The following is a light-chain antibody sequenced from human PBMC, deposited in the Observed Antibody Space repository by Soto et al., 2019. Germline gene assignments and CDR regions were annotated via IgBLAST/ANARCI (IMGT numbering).Light chain of an antibody. CDR2: DVS. Sequence: QPVLTQPASVSGSPGQSITISCTGTSSDVGGYNYVSWYQQHTGKAPKLMIYDVSKRPSGVSNRFSGSKSGNTASLTISGLQAEDEADYYCNSYTTSSTLVFGGGTKLTVL. V-gene: IGLV2-14*01. CDR1: SSDVGGYNY. J-gene: IGLJ3*02. CDR3: NSYTTSSTLV.